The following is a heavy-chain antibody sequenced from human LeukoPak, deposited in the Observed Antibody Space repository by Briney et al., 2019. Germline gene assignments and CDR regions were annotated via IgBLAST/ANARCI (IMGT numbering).Heavy chain of an antibody. Sequence: GGSLRLSCAASGFAVRNNYMTWVRQAPGKGLEWVSTSGGDGGIYYADSVKGRFTISRDNAKNTLSLLMNILRAEDTAVYYCARVGPLATRSAGHYYFDLWGRGTLVTVSS. J-gene: IGHJ2*01. CDR3: ARVGPLATRSAGHYYFDL. D-gene: IGHD3-10*01. V-gene: IGHV3-53*01. CDR1: GFAVRNNY. CDR2: SGGDGGI.